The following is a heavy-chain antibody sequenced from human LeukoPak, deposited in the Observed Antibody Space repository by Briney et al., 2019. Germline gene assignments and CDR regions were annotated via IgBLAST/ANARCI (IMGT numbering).Heavy chain of an antibody. Sequence: GGSLRLSCAASGFTFSSYSMNWVRQAPGKGLEWVSSISSSSSYIYYADSVKGRFTISRDNAKNSLYLQMNSLRAEDTAVYYCASENNDYGDYVMSNWGQGTLVTVSS. V-gene: IGHV3-21*01. CDR2: ISSSSSYI. CDR3: ASENNDYGDYVMSN. CDR1: GFTFSSYS. D-gene: IGHD4-17*01. J-gene: IGHJ4*02.